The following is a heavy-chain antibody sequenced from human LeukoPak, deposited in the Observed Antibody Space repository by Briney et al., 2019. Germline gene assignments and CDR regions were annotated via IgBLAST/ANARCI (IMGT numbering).Heavy chain of an antibody. CDR3: ARDTSDYSGSYFDY. CDR1: GGSISSGSYY. CDR2: IYTSGST. Sequence: PSETLSLTCTVSGGSISSGSYYWSWIRQPAGKGLEWIGRIYTSGSTNYNPSPKSRVTISVDTSKNQFSLKLSSVTAADTAVYYCARDTSDYSGSYFDYWGQGTLVTVSS. J-gene: IGHJ4*02. V-gene: IGHV4-61*02. D-gene: IGHD1-26*01.